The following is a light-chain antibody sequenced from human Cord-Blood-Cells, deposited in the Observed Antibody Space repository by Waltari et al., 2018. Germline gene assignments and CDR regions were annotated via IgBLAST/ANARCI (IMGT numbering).Light chain of an antibody. Sequence: QSALTQTASVSGSPGQSITISCTGTSSDVGGYNYVSWYQQHAGKAPKIMMYDVSNRPSGVSNRFSGSRSVNTASLTISGLQAEDEADYYCSSYTSSSRVFGGGTKLTVL. J-gene: IGLJ3*02. V-gene: IGLV2-14*01. CDR3: SSYTSSSRV. CDR2: DVS. CDR1: SSDVGGYNY.